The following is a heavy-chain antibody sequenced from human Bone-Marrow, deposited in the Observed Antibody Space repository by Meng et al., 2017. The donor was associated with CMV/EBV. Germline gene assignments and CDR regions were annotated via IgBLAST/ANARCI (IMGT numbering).Heavy chain of an antibody. CDR2: ISSSADTK. D-gene: IGHD3-3*01. J-gene: IGHJ6*02. CDR1: GFTFSSYA. V-gene: IGHV3-48*03. CDR3: ARATGGEYDFWSGYYKAYYYYYGMDV. Sequence: GESLKISCAASGFTFSSYAMNWVRQAPGKGLEWVSYISSSADTKYYADSVKGRFTISRDNAKNSLYLQMNSLRAEDTAVYYCARATGGEYDFWSGYYKAYYYYYGMDVWGQGTSVTFSS.